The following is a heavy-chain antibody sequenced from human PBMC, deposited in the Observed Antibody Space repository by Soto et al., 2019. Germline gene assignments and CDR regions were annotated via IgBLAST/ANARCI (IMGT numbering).Heavy chain of an antibody. J-gene: IGHJ3*02. CDR2: IIPIFGTA. CDR3: ARVAGSDFWSGSLVAFDI. CDR1: GGTFSSYA. V-gene: IGHV1-69*01. Sequence: QVQLVQSGAEVKKPGSSVKVSCKASGGTFSSYAISWVRQAPGQGLEWMGGIIPIFGTANYAQKFQGRVTITADESTSTAYMELSSLSSEDTAVYYWARVAGSDFWSGSLVAFDIWGQGTRVTVSS. D-gene: IGHD3-3*01.